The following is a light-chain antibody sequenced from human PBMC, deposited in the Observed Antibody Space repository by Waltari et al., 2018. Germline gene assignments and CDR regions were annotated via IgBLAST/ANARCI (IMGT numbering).Light chain of an antibody. J-gene: IGLJ2*01. CDR2: QDN. CDR1: ILAGKY. Sequence: SFELTQTPSVSVSPGQTASITCSGDILAGKYVSWYQHKPGQSPVLVIYQDNLRPSGFPERFSGSNSGNTATLTISGTQAMDEADYYCAAWDNSTFVLFGGGTKVTVL. CDR3: AAWDNSTFVL. V-gene: IGLV3-1*01.